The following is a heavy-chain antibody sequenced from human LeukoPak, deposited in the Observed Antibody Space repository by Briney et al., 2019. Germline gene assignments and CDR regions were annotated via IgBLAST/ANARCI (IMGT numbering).Heavy chain of an antibody. CDR1: GYTFTSYG. CDR2: ISAYNGNT. CDR3: ARALVATIWTVRVDKNWFDP. V-gene: IGHV1-18*01. Sequence: GASVKVSCKASGYTFTSYGISWVRQAPGQGLEWMGWISAYNGNTNYAQKLQGRVTMATDTSTSTAYMELRSLRSDDTAVYYCARALVATIWTVRVDKNWFDPWGQGTLVTVSS. D-gene: IGHD5-12*01. J-gene: IGHJ5*02.